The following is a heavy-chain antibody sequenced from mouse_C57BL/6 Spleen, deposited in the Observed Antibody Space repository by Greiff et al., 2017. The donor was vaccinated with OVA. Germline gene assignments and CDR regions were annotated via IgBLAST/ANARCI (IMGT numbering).Heavy chain of an antibody. CDR2: IWRGGST. CDR3: AKEGTTVVATDYFDY. J-gene: IGHJ2*01. D-gene: IGHD1-1*01. V-gene: IGHV2-5*01. CDR1: GFSLTSYG. Sequence: QVQLQQSGPGLVQPSQSLSITCTVSGFSLTSYGVHWVRQSPGKGLEWLGVIWRGGSTDYNAAFMSRLSITKDNSKSQVFFKMNSLQADDTAIYYCAKEGTTVVATDYFDYWGQGTTLTVSS.